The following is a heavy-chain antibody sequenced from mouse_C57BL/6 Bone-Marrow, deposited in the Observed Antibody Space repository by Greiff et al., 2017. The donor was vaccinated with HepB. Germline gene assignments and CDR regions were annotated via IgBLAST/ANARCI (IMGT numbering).Heavy chain of an antibody. CDR2: INPNNGGT. CDR1: GYTFTDYY. CDR3: ATLGSSPFAY. D-gene: IGHD1-1*01. V-gene: IGHV1-26*01. Sequence: EVQLQQSGPELVKPGASVKISCKASGYTFTDYYMNWVKQSHGKSLEWIGDINPNNGGTSYNQKFKGKATLTVDKSSSTAYMELRSLTSEDSAVYYCATLGSSPFAYWGQGTLVTVSA. J-gene: IGHJ3*01.